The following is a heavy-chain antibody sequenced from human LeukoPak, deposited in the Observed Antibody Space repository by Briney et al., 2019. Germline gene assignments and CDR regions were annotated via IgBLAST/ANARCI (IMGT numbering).Heavy chain of an antibody. J-gene: IGHJ4*02. CDR1: GFTFSSYG. CDR2: IWYDDREK. D-gene: IGHD6-19*01. V-gene: IGHV3-33*01. CDR3: ARDGRAVAGNDY. Sequence: GGSLRLSCAASGFTFSSYGMHWVRQAPGEGLEWVAFIWYDDREKKYADSVKGRFTISRDNSKNTLYLQMNSLRAEDTAVYYCARDGRAVAGNDYWGQGTLVTVSS.